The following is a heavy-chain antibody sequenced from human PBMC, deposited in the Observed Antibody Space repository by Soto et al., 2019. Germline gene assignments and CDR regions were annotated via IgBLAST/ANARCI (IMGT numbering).Heavy chain of an antibody. J-gene: IGHJ6*02. Sequence: QVQLVQSGAEVKKPGSSVKVSCKASGGTFSSYAISWVRQAPGQGLEWMGGIIPIFGTANYAQKFQGRVTSXTDEATSTAYMELSSLRSEDTAVYYCARSITGTVSYYYGMDVWGQGTTVTVSS. CDR2: IIPIFGTA. V-gene: IGHV1-69*05. CDR1: GGTFSSYA. D-gene: IGHD1-20*01. CDR3: ARSITGTVSYYYGMDV.